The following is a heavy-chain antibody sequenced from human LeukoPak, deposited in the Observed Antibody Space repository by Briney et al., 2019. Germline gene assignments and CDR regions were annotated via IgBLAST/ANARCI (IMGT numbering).Heavy chain of an antibody. CDR3: ARGPEVGATTYYYYYMDV. J-gene: IGHJ6*03. D-gene: IGHD1-26*01. CDR1: GYTFTSYA. CDR2: MNPNSGNT. V-gene: IGHV1-8*03. Sequence: ASVKVSCKASGYTFTSYAMNWVRQATGQGLEWMGWMNPNSGNTGYAQKFQGRVTITRNTPISTAYMELSSLRSEDTAVYYCARGPEVGATTYYYYYMDVWGKGTTVTVSS.